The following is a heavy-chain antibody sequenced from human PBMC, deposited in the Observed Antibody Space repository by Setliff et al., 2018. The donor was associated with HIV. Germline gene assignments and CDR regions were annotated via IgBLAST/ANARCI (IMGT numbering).Heavy chain of an antibody. CDR3: ARSPQGGYFDY. Sequence: GGSLRLSCAASGFTFSSHWMAWVRQAPGKGLEWVANIMQDGSEKFYVDSVMGRFTISRDNSKNTLYLQMNSLRVEDTAVYHCARSPQGGYFDYWGQGTLVTVSS. J-gene: IGHJ4*03. CDR2: IMQDGSEK. CDR1: GFTFSSHW. V-gene: IGHV3-7*03.